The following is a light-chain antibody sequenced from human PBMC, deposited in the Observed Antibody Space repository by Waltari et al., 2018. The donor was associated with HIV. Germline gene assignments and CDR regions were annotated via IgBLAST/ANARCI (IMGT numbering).Light chain of an antibody. CDR3: AAWDDSLDGWV. CDR1: IFNFESKT. Sequence: QSVLTQPPSAPGPPGQSVTIPGSGSIFNFESKTVNWYQQFPGTAPKLLIYINSQRPSGVPDRFSGSKSGTSASLAISGLQSEDEAVYYCAAWDDSLDGWVFGGGTNLTVL. V-gene: IGLV1-44*01. J-gene: IGLJ3*02. CDR2: INS.